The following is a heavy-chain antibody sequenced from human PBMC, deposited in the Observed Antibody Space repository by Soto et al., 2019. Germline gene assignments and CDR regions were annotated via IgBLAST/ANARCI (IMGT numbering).Heavy chain of an antibody. CDR3: ARAGDYYDSSGYYSSAGMDV. V-gene: IGHV3-30-3*01. Sequence: QSGGSLRLSCAASGFTFSSYAMHWVRQAPGKGLEWVAVISYDGSNKYYADSVKGRFTISRDNSKNTLYLQMNSLRAEDTAVYYCARAGDYYDSSGYYSSAGMDVWGQGTTVTVSS. CDR1: GFTFSSYA. J-gene: IGHJ6*02. D-gene: IGHD3-22*01. CDR2: ISYDGSNK.